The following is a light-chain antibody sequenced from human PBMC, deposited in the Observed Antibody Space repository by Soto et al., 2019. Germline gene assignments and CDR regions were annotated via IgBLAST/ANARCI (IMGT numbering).Light chain of an antibody. V-gene: IGKV1-33*01. Sequence: DIQMTQSPSSLSASVGDRVTITCQASQDISDYLNWYQHRPGKAPRLLIYAASNLETGVPSRFSGSGSGTEFTLTISSLQPDDFATYYCQQYNSYSPYTFGQGTKLEIK. J-gene: IGKJ2*01. CDR3: QQYNSYSPYT. CDR2: AAS. CDR1: QDISDY.